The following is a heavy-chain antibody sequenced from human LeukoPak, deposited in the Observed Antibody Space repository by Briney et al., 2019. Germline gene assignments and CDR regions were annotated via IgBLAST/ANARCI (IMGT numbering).Heavy chain of an antibody. Sequence: PGRSLRLSCAASGFTFRSYAMHWVRQAPGKGLEWVAVISYDGSNKYYADSVKGRFTISRGNSKNTLYLQMNSLSAEDTAVYYCARDRGGCSSTSCYRKYYFDYWGQGTLVTVSS. CDR3: ARDRGGCSSTSCYRKYYFDY. CDR2: ISYDGSNK. CDR1: GFTFRSYA. J-gene: IGHJ4*02. D-gene: IGHD2-2*01. V-gene: IGHV3-30*04.